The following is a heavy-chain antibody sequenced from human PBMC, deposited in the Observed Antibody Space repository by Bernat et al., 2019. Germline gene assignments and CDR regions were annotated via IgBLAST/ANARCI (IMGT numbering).Heavy chain of an antibody. D-gene: IGHD6-6*01. J-gene: IGHJ4*02. V-gene: IGHV3-30-3*01. CDR1: GFTFITYA. CDR3: ARDKGYSSSSGSLGY. Sequence: QVQLVESGGGVVQPGRSLRLSCTASGFTFITYAMHWVRQAPGKGREWVAVISYDGIDKNYADSVKGRFTISRDNSKNTLFLQMNSLRPEDTAVYYCARDKGYSSSSGSLGYWGQGTLVTVSS. CDR2: ISYDGIDK.